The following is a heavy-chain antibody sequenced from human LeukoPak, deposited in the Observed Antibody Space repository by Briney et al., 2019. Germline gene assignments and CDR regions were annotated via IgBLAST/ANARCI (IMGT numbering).Heavy chain of an antibody. CDR2: ISGSGGST. CDR1: GFTFSSYA. CDR3: AGYCSGGSCPHVYNWFDP. J-gene: IGHJ5*02. D-gene: IGHD2-15*01. V-gene: IGHV3-23*01. Sequence: TGGSLRLSCAASGFTFSSYAMSWVRQAPGKGLEWVSAISGSGGSTYYADSVKGRFTISRDNSKNTLYLQMNSLRAEDTAVYYCAGYCSGGSCPHVYNWFDPWGQGTLVPVSS.